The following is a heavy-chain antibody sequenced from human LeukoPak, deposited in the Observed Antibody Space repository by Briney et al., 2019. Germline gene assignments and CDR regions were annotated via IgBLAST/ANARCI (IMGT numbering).Heavy chain of an antibody. CDR1: GFIFSSYG. V-gene: IGHV3-30*18. Sequence: GGSLRLSRAASGFIFSSYGMHWVRQAPGKGLEWVAIISYDGSNKYYADSVKGRFTISRDNSKNTLYLQMNSLRAEDTAVYYCAKAETFDYWGQGTLVTVSS. CDR3: AKAETFDY. CDR2: ISYDGSNK. J-gene: IGHJ4*02.